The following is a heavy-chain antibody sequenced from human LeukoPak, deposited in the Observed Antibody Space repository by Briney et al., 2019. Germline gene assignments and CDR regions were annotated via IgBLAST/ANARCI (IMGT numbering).Heavy chain of an antibody. J-gene: IGHJ3*02. CDR2: ISGSGGST. Sequence: HPGGSLRLSCAASGFTFSNYAMNWVRQAPGKGLEWVSVISGSGGSTYYADSVKGRFTISRDNSKNTLCLQMNSLRAEDTAVYYCAKPYYDDDAFDIWGQGTMVTVSS. D-gene: IGHD3-22*01. CDR1: GFTFSNYA. CDR3: AKPYYDDDAFDI. V-gene: IGHV3-23*01.